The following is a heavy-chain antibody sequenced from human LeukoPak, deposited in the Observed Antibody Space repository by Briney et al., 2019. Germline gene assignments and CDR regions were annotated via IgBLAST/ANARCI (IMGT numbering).Heavy chain of an antibody. Sequence: ASVKVSCKASGYTFTGYDINWVRQATGQGLEWMGWMNPNSGNTGYAQKFQGRVTMTRNTSISTAYMELSSLRSEDTAVYYCARDSGQGGAFDIWGQGTMVTVSS. J-gene: IGHJ3*02. V-gene: IGHV1-8*01. CDR2: MNPNSGNT. CDR3: ARDSGQGGAFDI. CDR1: GYTFTGYD. D-gene: IGHD2-15*01.